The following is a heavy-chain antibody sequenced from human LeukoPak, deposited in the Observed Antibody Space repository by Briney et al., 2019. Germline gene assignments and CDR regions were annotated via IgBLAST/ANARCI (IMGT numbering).Heavy chain of an antibody. CDR2: IYYSGST. CDR1: GGSISSSSYY. CDR3: ARDNGYSSGPYYYYYYYMDV. J-gene: IGHJ6*03. V-gene: IGHV4-39*07. Sequence: SETLSLTCTVSGGSISSSSYYWGWIRQPPGKGLEWIGSIYYSGSTYYNPSLKSRVTISVDTSKNQFSLKLSSVTAADTAVYYCARDNGYSSGPYYYYYYYMDVWGKGTTVTISS. D-gene: IGHD6-19*01.